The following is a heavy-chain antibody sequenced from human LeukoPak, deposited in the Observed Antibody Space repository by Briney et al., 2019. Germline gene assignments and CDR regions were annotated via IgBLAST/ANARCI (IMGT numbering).Heavy chain of an antibody. V-gene: IGHV3-64D*06. Sequence: PGGSLRLSCPAPGFTFSSYPMHWVRQAPGKGLEYVSSISGGGTTDYADSVRGRFTISRDNSKNTLYLQMSSLSPEDTAVYYCVRNLPMDYWGQGTLVTVSS. CDR1: GFTFSSYP. CDR3: VRNLPMDY. D-gene: IGHD1-14*01. CDR2: ISGGGTT. J-gene: IGHJ4*02.